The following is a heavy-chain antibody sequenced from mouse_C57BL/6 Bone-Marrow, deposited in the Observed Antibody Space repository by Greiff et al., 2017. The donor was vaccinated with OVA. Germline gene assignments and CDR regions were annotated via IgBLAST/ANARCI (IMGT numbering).Heavy chain of an antibody. CDR1: GFTFTDYY. V-gene: IGHV1-36*01. CDR3: ARCGDYYGSSYDFDY. Sequence: VQLQQSGPVLVKPGPSVKISCTASGFTFTDYYMHWVKQSHGKSLEWIGLVYPYNGGTSYNQKFKGQATLTVDTSSSTAYMELNNLTSEDSAVYYCARCGDYYGSSYDFDYWGQGTTLTVSS. D-gene: IGHD1-1*01. J-gene: IGHJ2*01. CDR2: VYPYNGGT.